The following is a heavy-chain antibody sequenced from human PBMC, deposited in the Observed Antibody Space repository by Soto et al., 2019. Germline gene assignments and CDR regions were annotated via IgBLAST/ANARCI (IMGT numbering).Heavy chain of an antibody. D-gene: IGHD6-19*01. CDR3: ARGRGIAVAGDYYYYYGMDV. Sequence: QVQLVQSGAEVKKPGSSVKVSCKASGGTFSSYAISWVRQAPGQGLEWMGGIIPIFGTANYAQKFQGRVTITADESTSTAYMELSSLRSEDTAVYYCARGRGIAVAGDYYYYYGMDVWGQGTTVTVSS. CDR1: GGTFSSYA. CDR2: IIPIFGTA. J-gene: IGHJ6*02. V-gene: IGHV1-69*01.